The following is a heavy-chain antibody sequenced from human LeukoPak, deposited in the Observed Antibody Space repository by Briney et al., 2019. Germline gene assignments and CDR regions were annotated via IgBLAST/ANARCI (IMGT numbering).Heavy chain of an antibody. J-gene: IGHJ4*02. D-gene: IGHD6-19*01. V-gene: IGHV3-21*01. CDR2: ISSSSSYI. CDR3: ARHSSGWYGTYFDY. Sequence: GGSLRLSCAASGFTFSSYSMNWVRQAPGKGLEWVSSISSSSSYIYYADSVKGRFAISRDNAKNSLYLQMNSLRAEDTAVYYCARHSSGWYGTYFDYWGQGTLVTVSS. CDR1: GFTFSSYS.